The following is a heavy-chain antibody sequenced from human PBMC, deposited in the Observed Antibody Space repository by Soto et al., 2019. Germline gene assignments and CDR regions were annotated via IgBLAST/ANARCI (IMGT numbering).Heavy chain of an antibody. J-gene: IGHJ6*03. CDR2: IWYDGSNK. Sequence: PGGSLRLSCAASGFTFSSYGMHWVRQAPGKGLEWVAVIWYDGSNKYYADSVKGRFTISRDNSKNTLYLQWSSLKASDTAMYYCARLTGFPPRYYYMDVWGKGTTATVSS. V-gene: IGHV3-33*01. CDR1: GFTFSSYG. CDR3: ARLTGFPPRYYYMDV.